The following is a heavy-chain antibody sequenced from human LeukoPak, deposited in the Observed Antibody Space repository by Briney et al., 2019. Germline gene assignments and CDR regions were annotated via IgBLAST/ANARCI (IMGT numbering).Heavy chain of an antibody. CDR1: GYTFTSYD. CDR2: MNPNSGNT. CDR3: ARGRRWLQYGGKWFDP. V-gene: IGHV1-8*01. J-gene: IGHJ5*02. Sequence: ASVKVSCKASGYTFTSYDINWVRQATGQGLEWMGWMNPNSGNTGYAQKFQGRVTMTRNTSISTAYMELSSLRSEDTAVYYCARGRRWLQYGGKWFDPWGQGTLVTVSS. D-gene: IGHD5-24*01.